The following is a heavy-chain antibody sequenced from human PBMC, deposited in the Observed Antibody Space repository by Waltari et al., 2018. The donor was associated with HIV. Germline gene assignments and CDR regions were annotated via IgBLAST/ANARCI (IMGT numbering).Heavy chain of an antibody. CDR3: AREDGVGYCSGGSCYSRRGMDV. CDR2: IYYSGST. Sequence: QVQLQESGPGLVKPSETLSLTCTVSGGSISSYYWRWIRQPPGQGLEWIGYIYYSGSTNYNPSLKSRVTISVDTSKNQFSLKLSSVTAADTAVYYCAREDGVGYCSGGSCYSRRGMDVWGQGTTVTVSS. D-gene: IGHD2-15*01. J-gene: IGHJ6*02. V-gene: IGHV4-59*01. CDR1: GGSISSYY.